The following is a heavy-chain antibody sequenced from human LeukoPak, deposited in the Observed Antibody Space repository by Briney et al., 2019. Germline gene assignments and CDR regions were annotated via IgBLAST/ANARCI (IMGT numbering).Heavy chain of an antibody. V-gene: IGHV1-18*01. CDR1: GYTFTSYG. CDR2: ISAYNGNT. D-gene: IGHD4-17*01. J-gene: IGHJ4*02. Sequence: ASVKVSCKASGYTFTSYGISWVRQAPGQGLEWMRWISAYNGNTNYAQKLQGRVTMTRDTSISTAYMELSRLRSDDTAVYYCARVRDYVFDYWGQGTLVTVSS. CDR3: ARVRDYVFDY.